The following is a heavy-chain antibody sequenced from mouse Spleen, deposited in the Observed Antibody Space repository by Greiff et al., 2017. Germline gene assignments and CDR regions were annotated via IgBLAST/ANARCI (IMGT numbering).Heavy chain of an antibody. D-gene: IGHD2-3*01. CDR2: IWAGGST. CDR1: GFSLTSYG. Sequence: VMLVESGPGLVAPSQSLSITCTVSGFSLTSYGVHWVRQPPGKGLEWLGVIWAGGSTNYNSALMSRLSISKDNSKSQVFLKMNSLQTDDTAMYYCARAFYDGLRAMDYWGQGTSVTVSS. J-gene: IGHJ4*01. CDR3: ARAFYDGLRAMDY. V-gene: IGHV2-9*02.